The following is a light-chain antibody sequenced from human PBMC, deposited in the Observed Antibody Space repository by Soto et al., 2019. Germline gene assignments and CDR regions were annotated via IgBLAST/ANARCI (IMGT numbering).Light chain of an antibody. Sequence: DIVMTQSPDSLAVSLGERATINCKSSQSVFYSSNNRNYLAWYQKKPGQPTKLLIYWASTRESGVPDRFSGSGSGTDFTLTISSLQAEDVAVYYCQQYYSTPPAFGQGTKVDIK. CDR2: WAS. CDR1: QSVFYSSNNRNY. V-gene: IGKV4-1*01. J-gene: IGKJ1*01. CDR3: QQYYSTPPA.